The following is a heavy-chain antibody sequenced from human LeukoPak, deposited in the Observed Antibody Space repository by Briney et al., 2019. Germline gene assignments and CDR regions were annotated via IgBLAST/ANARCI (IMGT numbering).Heavy chain of an antibody. CDR1: GFTFSNAW. CDR3: TTYYYDSSGYYYAESYFDY. J-gene: IGHJ4*02. Sequence: GGSLRLSCAASGFTFSNAWMSWVRQAPGKGLERVGRIKSKTDGGTTDYAAPVKGRFTISRDDSKNTLYLQMNSLKTEDTAVYYCTTYYYDSSGYYYAESYFDYWGQGTLVTVSS. V-gene: IGHV3-15*01. CDR2: IKSKTDGGTT. D-gene: IGHD3-22*01.